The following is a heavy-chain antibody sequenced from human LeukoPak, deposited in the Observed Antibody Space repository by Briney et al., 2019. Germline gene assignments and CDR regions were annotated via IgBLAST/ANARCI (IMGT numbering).Heavy chain of an antibody. D-gene: IGHD3-16*01. Sequence: SQTLSLTCALSGDSVSSNSAAWNWIRQSPSRGLEWLGRTYYRSKWYNDYAGSVKSRITINSDTSKNQFTLQLNSVSPEDTAVYYCAGGGGSFDYWGQGTLVTVSS. CDR1: GDSVSSNSAA. J-gene: IGHJ4*02. CDR3: AGGGGSFDY. CDR2: TYYRSKWYN. V-gene: IGHV6-1*01.